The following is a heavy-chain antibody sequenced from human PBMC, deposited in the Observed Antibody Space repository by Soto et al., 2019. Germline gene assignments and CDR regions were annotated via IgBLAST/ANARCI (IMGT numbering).Heavy chain of an antibody. CDR2: ISGSGGST. V-gene: IGHV3-23*01. D-gene: IGHD2-2*01. CDR1: GFTFSSYA. CDR3: AKGASSRYSSNSFDL. Sequence: EVQLLESGGGLVQPGGSLRLSCAASGFTFSSYAMSWVRQAPGKGLEWVSAISGSGGSTYYADSVKGRFTISRDNYKKTLYLKMNGMGAEDTAVYYCAKGASSRYSSNSFDLWGQGTLVTVSS. J-gene: IGHJ5*01.